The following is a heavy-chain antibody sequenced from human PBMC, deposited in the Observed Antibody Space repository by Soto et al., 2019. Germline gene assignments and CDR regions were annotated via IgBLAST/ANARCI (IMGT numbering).Heavy chain of an antibody. J-gene: IGHJ6*02. Sequence: SETLSLTCTVSGGSISSGGYYWSWIRQHPGKGLEWIGYIYYSGSTYYNPSLKSRVTISVDTSKNQFSLKLSSVTAADTAVYYCARDSYYYDSSGYPYGMDVWGQGTTGTVSS. CDR1: GGSISSGGYY. CDR2: IYYSGST. V-gene: IGHV4-31*03. D-gene: IGHD3-22*01. CDR3: ARDSYYYDSSGYPYGMDV.